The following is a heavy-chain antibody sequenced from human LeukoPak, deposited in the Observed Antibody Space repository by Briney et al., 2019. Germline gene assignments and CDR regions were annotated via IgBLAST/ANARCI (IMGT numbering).Heavy chain of an antibody. CDR2: ISSSSSYI. J-gene: IGHJ4*02. Sequence: GGSLRHSCAASGFTFSSYIMNWVRQAPGKGLEWVSSISSSSSYIYYAHSVKGRFTISRDNAKNSLYLQMNSLRAEDTAVYYCARGFEDIVVVPAAMVDYWGQGTLVTVSS. CDR3: ARGFEDIVVVPAAMVDY. V-gene: IGHV3-21*01. CDR1: GFTFSSYI. D-gene: IGHD2-2*01.